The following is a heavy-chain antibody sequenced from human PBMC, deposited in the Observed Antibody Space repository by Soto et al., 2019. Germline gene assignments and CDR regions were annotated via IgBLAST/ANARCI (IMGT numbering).Heavy chain of an antibody. CDR1: AFTFTRHG. CDR2: IWSDGSNQ. J-gene: IGHJ6*03. V-gene: IGHV3-33*01. CDR3: ARKRTLGENTHEYMNV. Sequence: QVQLVESGGGVVQPGGSLRLSCAASAFTFTRHGMHWVRQAPGKGLQWVGVIWSDGSNQRYAESVKGRFTISRDNSKNSLYWKRNALRAEDTVVYYCARKRTLGENTHEYMNVWGTGITVTVPS. D-gene: IGHD3-16*01.